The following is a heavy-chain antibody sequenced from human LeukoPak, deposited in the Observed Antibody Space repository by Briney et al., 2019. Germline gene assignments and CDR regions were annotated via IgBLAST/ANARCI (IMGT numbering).Heavy chain of an antibody. CDR2: INPNSGGT. V-gene: IGHV1-2*02. CDR3: ARDDGIAAAGKPKRGYYYGMDV. D-gene: IGHD6-13*01. CDR1: GYTFTGYY. Sequence: VASVKVSCKASGYTFTGYYMHWVRQAPGQGLEWMGWINPNSGGTNYAQKFQGRVTMTRDTSISTAYMELSRLRSDDTAVYYCARDDGIAAAGKPKRGYYYGMDVWGQGTTVTVSS. J-gene: IGHJ6*02.